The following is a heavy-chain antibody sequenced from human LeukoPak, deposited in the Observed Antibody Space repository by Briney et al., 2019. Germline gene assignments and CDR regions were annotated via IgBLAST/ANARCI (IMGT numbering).Heavy chain of an antibody. Sequence: GRSLRLSCAASGFTFSTYGMHWVRQAPGKGLEWVALISYDGSNNYHADSVKGRFTISRDNSKKKLYLQMNSLRAEDTAIYYCAKDRQRMAYGGAFDLWGQGTMVTVSS. CDR2: ISYDGSNN. V-gene: IGHV3-30*18. CDR3: AKDRQRMAYGGAFDL. D-gene: IGHD4-17*01. CDR1: GFTFSTYG. J-gene: IGHJ3*01.